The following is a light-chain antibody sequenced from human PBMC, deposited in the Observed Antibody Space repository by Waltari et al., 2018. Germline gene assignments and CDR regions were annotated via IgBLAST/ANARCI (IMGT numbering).Light chain of an antibody. CDR2: GAS. Sequence: EIVLTQYPGTLSLSPGERPTLSCRASQSVSSSYLAWYQQKPGQAPRLLIHGASSRATGIPDRFSGSGSGTDFTLTISRLEPEDFAVYYCQQYGRSWNTFGQGTKLEIK. J-gene: IGKJ2*01. V-gene: IGKV3-20*01. CDR1: QSVSSSY. CDR3: QQYGRSWNT.